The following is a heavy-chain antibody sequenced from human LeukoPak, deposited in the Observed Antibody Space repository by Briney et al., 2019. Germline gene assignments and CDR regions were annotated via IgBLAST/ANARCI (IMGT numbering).Heavy chain of an antibody. J-gene: IGHJ3*02. V-gene: IGHV3-48*03. CDR1: GFTFSNYE. D-gene: IGHD4-17*01. CDR2: IGSGGGSI. CDR3: ARDDYGGTFDAFDI. Sequence: GGSMRLSCAASGFTFSNYEMNWVRQAPGKGLEWVSYIGSGGGSIYYADSVRGRFTSSRDNAKKSLFLQMNSLRVEDTAVYYCARDDYGGTFDAFDIWGQGAMVTVSS.